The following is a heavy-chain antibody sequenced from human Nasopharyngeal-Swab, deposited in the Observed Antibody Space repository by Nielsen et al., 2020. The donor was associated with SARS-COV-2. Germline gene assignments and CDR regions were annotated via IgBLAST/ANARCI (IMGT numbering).Heavy chain of an antibody. Sequence: ASVKVSCKASGYTFTSYAMNWVRQAPGQGLEWMGWINTNTGNPTYAQGSTGRFVFSLDTSVSTAYLQISSLKAEDTAVYYCARDLDRGNWGRRGYFDYWGQGTLVTVSS. J-gene: IGHJ4*02. CDR1: GYTFTSYA. V-gene: IGHV7-4-1*02. CDR2: INTNTGNP. CDR3: ARDLDRGNWGRRGYFDY. D-gene: IGHD7-27*01.